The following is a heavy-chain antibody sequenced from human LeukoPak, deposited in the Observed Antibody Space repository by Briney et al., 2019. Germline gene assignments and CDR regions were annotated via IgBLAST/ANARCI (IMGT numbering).Heavy chain of an antibody. J-gene: IGHJ6*02. Sequence: PGGSLRLSCAASGFPFSSYWTHWVRQVPGKGLLWVSRINSDGSATIYADSVRGRFTISRDNDKNTLYLQMSGLRVEDTAVYHCASDSPYYGMDVWGQGTTVTVSS. CDR3: ASDSPYYGMDV. CDR1: GFPFSSYW. V-gene: IGHV3-74*01. CDR2: INSDGSAT.